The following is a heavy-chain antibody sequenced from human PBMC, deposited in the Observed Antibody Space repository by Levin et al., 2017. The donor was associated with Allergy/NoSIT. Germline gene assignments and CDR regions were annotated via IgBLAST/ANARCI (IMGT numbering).Heavy chain of an antibody. V-gene: IGHV3-23*01. D-gene: IGHD3-3*01. CDR2: ISGDGTNT. Sequence: GGSLRLSCAASGFTFNDYAMSWVRQAPGRGLEWLSTISGDGTNTHYADSMKGRFTISRDNSKTTLYLQMNSLRVDDTALYYCARDVPPNSGVTLTLFDYWGQGTQVTVSS. CDR3: ARDVPPNSGVTLTLFDY. J-gene: IGHJ4*02. CDR1: GFTFNDYA.